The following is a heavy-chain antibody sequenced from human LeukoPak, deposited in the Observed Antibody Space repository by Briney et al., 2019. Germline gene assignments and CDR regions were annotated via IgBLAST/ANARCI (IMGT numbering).Heavy chain of an antibody. J-gene: IGHJ3*02. D-gene: IGHD3-22*01. CDR3: ARGASSGYYIADAFDI. Sequence: GALILSCAASGSTFSSYSMNWVRQAPGKGLEWVSSISSSSSYIYYADSVKGRFTISRDNAKNSLYLQMNSLRAEDTAVYYCARGASSGYYIADAFDIWGQGTMVTVSS. V-gene: IGHV3-21*01. CDR1: GSTFSSYS. CDR2: ISSSSSYI.